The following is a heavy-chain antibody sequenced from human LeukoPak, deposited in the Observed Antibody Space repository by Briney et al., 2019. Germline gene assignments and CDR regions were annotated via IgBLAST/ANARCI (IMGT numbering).Heavy chain of an antibody. J-gene: IGHJ6*03. CDR3: ARNPRTPIRGSKRGYDGHHYYLDV. V-gene: IGHV4-34*01. Sequence: PSETLSLTCAVYGGSFSGYYWSWIRQPPGKGLEWIGEINHSGSTNYNPSLKSRVTISVDTSKNQFSLRLSSVTAADTAVYYCARNPRTPIRGSKRGYDGHHYYLDVWGQGTPVTISS. D-gene: IGHD3-10*01. CDR1: GGSFSGYY. CDR2: INHSGST.